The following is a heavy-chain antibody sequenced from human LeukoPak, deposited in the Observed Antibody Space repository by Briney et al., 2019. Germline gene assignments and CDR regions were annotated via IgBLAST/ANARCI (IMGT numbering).Heavy chain of an antibody. CDR1: GGTFSSYA. CDR2: IIPILGIA. CDR3: ARDYGGNSVGAFDI. D-gene: IGHD4-23*01. J-gene: IGHJ3*02. Sequence: SVTVSCKASGGTFSSYAISWVRQAPGQGLEWMGRIIPILGIANYAQKFQGRVTITADKSTSTAYMELSSLRSEDTAVYYCARDYGGNSVGAFDIWGQGTMVTVSS. V-gene: IGHV1-69*04.